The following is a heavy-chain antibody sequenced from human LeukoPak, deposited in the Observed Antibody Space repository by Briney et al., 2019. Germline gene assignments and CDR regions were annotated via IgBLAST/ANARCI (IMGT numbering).Heavy chain of an antibody. CDR3: ARDLRQEAPFDY. CDR2: INPSGDST. J-gene: IGHJ4*02. CDR1: GYIFSHFY. Sequence: ASVKVSCKASGYIFSHFYMHWVRQAPGQGLEWMGIINPSGDSTNYAQKFQGRVTMTGDTSTNTLYMELSSLRSEDTAVYYCARDLRQEAPFDYWGQGTLVTVSS. V-gene: IGHV1-46*01.